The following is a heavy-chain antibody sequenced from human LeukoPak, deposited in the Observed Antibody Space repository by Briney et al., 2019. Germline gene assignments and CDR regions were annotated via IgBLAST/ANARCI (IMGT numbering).Heavy chain of an antibody. CDR1: GFTFSNYE. CDR3: ARDPLDGNYFDY. J-gene: IGHJ4*02. V-gene: IGHV3-48*03. D-gene: IGHD1-14*01. Sequence: GXSLRXSCAASGFTFSNYEMNWVRQAPGKGLEWVSYISTRGSTTYSADSVKGRFTISRDNAKNSLYLQMNSLRAEDTAVYYCARDPLDGNYFDYWGQGTLVTVSS. CDR2: ISTRGSTT.